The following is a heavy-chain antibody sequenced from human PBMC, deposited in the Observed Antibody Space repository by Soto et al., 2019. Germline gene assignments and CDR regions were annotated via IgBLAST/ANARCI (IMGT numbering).Heavy chain of an antibody. J-gene: IGHJ4*02. CDR3: ASGIQLWLRRINNGYSG. V-gene: IGHV1-69*01. CDR1: GGTFSTYA. Sequence: EVKKPESSVKVSCKAPGGTFSTYAISWVRQAPGQGLEWMGGIIPMFGTAHYAQRFQDRVTITADESTNTVYMELSSLRSEDTAVYFCASGIQLWLRRINNGYSGWGQGTLVTVSS. D-gene: IGHD5-18*01. CDR2: IIPMFGTA.